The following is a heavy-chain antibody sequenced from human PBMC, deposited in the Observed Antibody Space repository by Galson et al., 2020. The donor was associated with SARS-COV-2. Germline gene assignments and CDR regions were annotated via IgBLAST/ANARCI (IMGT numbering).Heavy chain of an antibody. D-gene: IGHD6-13*01. J-gene: IGHJ6*02. CDR3: AKDRWYWYYGMDV. CDR1: GFTFSSYG. V-gene: IGHV3-30*18. Sequence: GESLKISCAASGFTFSSYGMHWVRQAPGKGLEWVAVISYDGSNKYYADSVKGRFTISRDNSKNTLYLQMNSLRAEDTAVYYCAKDRWYWYYGMDVWGQGTTVTVSS. CDR2: ISYDGSNK.